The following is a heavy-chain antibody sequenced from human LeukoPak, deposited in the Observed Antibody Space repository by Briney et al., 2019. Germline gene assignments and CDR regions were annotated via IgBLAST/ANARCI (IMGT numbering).Heavy chain of an antibody. V-gene: IGHV4-39*07. CDR3: AVGFLEWYEDY. CDR1: GGSISSSSYF. Sequence: KPSETLSLICTVSGGSISSSSYFWGWIRQPPGKGLEWIGSIYYSGSTYYNPSLKSRVTISVDTSKNQFSLKLSSVTAADTAVYYCAVGFLEWYEDYWGQGTLVAVSS. CDR2: IYYSGST. J-gene: IGHJ4*02. D-gene: IGHD3-3*01.